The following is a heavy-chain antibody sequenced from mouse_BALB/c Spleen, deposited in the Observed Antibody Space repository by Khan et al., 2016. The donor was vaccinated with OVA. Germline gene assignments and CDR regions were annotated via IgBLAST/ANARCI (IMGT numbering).Heavy chain of an antibody. CDR3: ARLANSFNGWGFAY. CDR2: ISSGGHYT. J-gene: IGHJ3*01. CDR1: GFTFSTYC. D-gene: IGHD1-1*01. V-gene: IGHV5-6*01. Sequence: EVELVESGGDLVKPGGSLELSCAASGFTFSTYCMSWVRQTPDMRLEWVATISSGGHYTYYPDSVKGRFTISRDNAKNTLYLHMSSLKSEDTAIYDGARLANSFNGWGFAYWGQGTLVTVSA.